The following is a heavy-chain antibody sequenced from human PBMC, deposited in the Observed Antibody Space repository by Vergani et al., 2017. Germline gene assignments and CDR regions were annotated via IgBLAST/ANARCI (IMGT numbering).Heavy chain of an antibody. CDR3: ARTRYYDFWSGSHWFDP. CDR2: IYYSGST. Sequence: QVQLQQWGAGLLKPSETLSLTCAVYGGSFSGYYWSWIRQHPGKGLEWIGYIYYSGSTYYNPSLKSRVTISVDTSKNQFSLKLSSVTAADTAVYYCARTRYYDFWSGSHWFDPWGQGTLVTVSS. V-gene: IGHV4-34*01. J-gene: IGHJ5*02. D-gene: IGHD3-3*01. CDR1: GGSFSGYY.